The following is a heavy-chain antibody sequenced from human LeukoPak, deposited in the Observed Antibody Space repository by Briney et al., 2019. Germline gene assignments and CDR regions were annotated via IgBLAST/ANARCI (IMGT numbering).Heavy chain of an antibody. J-gene: IGHJ4*02. CDR1: GGSISSYY. CDR2: IYYSGST. V-gene: IGHV4-59*01. CDR3: ARDRSSGYFFDY. Sequence: SETLSLTSTVSGGSISSYYWSWIRQPPGKGLEWSVDIYYSGSTNYNPSLKSRVTISVDTSKNQFSVKLSSVTAAATAVYYCARDRSSGYFFDYWGQGTLVTVSS. D-gene: IGHD3-22*01.